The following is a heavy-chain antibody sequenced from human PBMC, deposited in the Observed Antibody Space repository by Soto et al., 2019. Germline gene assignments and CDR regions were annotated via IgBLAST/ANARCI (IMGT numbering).Heavy chain of an antibody. CDR3: AKDHYYGSGSLLWGY. V-gene: IGHV3-23*01. Sequence: GGSLRLSCAASGFTFSSYAMSWVRQAPGKGLEWVSAISGSGGSTYYADSVKGRFTISRDNSKNTLYLQMNSLRAEDTAVYYCAKDHYYGSGSLLWGYWGQGTLVTVSS. D-gene: IGHD3-10*01. CDR2: ISGSGGST. CDR1: GFTFSSYA. J-gene: IGHJ4*02.